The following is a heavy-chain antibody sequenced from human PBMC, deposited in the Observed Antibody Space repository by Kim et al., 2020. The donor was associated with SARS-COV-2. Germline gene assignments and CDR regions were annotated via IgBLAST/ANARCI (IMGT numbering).Heavy chain of an antibody. CDR1: GGSFSGYY. V-gene: IGHV4-34*01. CDR2: INHSGST. Sequence: SETLSLTCAVYGGSFSGYYWSWIRQPPGKGLEWIGEINHSGSTNYNPSLKSRVTISVDTSKNQFSLKLSSVTSADTAVYYCAKGPSDIGYCSGGSCYVWFDYWGQGTLVTVSS. J-gene: IGHJ4*02. CDR3: AKGPSDIGYCSGGSCYVWFDY. D-gene: IGHD2-15*01.